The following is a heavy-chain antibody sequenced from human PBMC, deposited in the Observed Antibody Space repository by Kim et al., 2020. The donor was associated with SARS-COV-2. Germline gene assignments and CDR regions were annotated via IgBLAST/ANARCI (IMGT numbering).Heavy chain of an antibody. CDR1: GGSFSGYY. CDR3: AREGPRGGKLMYYYYYGMDV. V-gene: IGHV4-34*01. D-gene: IGHD2-15*01. Sequence: SETLSLTCAVYGGSFSGYYWSWIRQPPGKGLEWIGEINHSGSTNYNPSLKSRVTISVDTSKNQFSLKLSSVTAADTAVYYCAREGPRGGKLMYYYYYGMDVWGQGTTVTVSS. J-gene: IGHJ6*02. CDR2: INHSGST.